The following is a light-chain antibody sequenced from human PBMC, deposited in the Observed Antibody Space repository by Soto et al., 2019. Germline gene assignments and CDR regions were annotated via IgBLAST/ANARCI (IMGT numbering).Light chain of an antibody. CDR2: EGN. CDR3: CSYAGRTTWV. Sequence: QSALTQPASVAGSPGQSITISCTGTASDIGGYNLVSWYQQHPGKAPKVLLYEGNERPSGVSNRFSGSKSGNTASLTISGLQTEDEADYYCCSYAGRTTWVFGGGTKLTVL. J-gene: IGLJ3*02. V-gene: IGLV2-23*01. CDR1: ASDIGGYNL.